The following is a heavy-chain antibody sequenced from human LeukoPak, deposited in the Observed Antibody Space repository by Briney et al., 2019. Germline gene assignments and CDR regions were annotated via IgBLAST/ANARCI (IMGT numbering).Heavy chain of an antibody. CDR1: GFTLDDYA. D-gene: IGHD5-12*01. Sequence: PGGSLRLSCAASGFTLDDYAMHWVRQAPGKGLEWVSGIRGTGSRTDYADSVKGRFTISRDNSKDTLYLQMNSLRADDTAVYYCAKTSRGNSGYDSPFDYWGQGTLVTVSS. CDR3: AKTSRGNSGYDSPFDY. CDR2: IRGTGSRT. J-gene: IGHJ4*02. V-gene: IGHV3-23*01.